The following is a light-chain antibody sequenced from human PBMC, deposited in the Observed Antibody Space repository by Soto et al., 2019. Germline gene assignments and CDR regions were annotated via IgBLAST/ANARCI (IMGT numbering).Light chain of an antibody. Sequence: EIVMTQSPATLSVSPGERATLSCRASQSVSRSYLAWYQLKPGQAPRLLIYGASSRATGIPDRFSGSGSGTDFTLTISRLEPEDFAVYYCQQYGSSPPLTFGGGTKVDI. CDR1: QSVSRSY. V-gene: IGKV3-20*01. J-gene: IGKJ4*01. CDR2: GAS. CDR3: QQYGSSPPLT.